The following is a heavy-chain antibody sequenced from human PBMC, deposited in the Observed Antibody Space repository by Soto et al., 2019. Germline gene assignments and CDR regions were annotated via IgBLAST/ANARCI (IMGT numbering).Heavy chain of an antibody. CDR1: GDSMSTGGYT. J-gene: IGHJ5*02. CDR3: ARFSYGSGTDWFDP. D-gene: IGHD3-10*01. CDR2: TYHSGST. V-gene: IGHV4-30-2*03. Sequence: ASQTMSLRWDVCGDSMSTGGYTGAWIRQPPGKALEWIGHTYHSGSTYYNPSLKSRVTISVDTSKNQFSLKLSSVTAADTAVYYCARFSYGSGTDWFDPWGQGTLVTVSS.